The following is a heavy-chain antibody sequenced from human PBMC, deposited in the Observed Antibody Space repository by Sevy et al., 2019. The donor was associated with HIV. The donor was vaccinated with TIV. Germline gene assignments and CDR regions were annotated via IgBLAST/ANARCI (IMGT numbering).Heavy chain of an antibody. CDR1: GFTFNNYA. Sequence: GGSLRLSCAASGFTFNNYAMNWVRQAPGKGLDWVSTIFRSGDNTYYADSVKGRFTISRDNSNNTVSLQMNSLRAEDAALYYYAGERYDSSDSFDAFDIWGQGTVVTVSS. V-gene: IGHV3-23*01. D-gene: IGHD3-22*01. CDR2: IFRSGDNT. J-gene: IGHJ3*02. CDR3: AGERYDSSDSFDAFDI.